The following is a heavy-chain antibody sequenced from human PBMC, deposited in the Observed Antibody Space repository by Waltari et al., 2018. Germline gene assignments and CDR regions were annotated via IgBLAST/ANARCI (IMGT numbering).Heavy chain of an antibody. CDR3: ARGGTRDVRDYYYYGMDV. V-gene: IGHV1-8*01. CDR1: GYTFTSYD. Sequence: QVQLVQSGAEVKKPGASVKVSCKASGYTFTSYDINWVRQATGQGLEWMGWRNPNSGNTGEAQKFQGRVTMTRNTSISTAYMELSSLRSEDTAVYYCARGGTRDVRDYYYYGMDVWGQGTTVTVSS. J-gene: IGHJ6*02. D-gene: IGHD6-6*01. CDR2: RNPNSGNT.